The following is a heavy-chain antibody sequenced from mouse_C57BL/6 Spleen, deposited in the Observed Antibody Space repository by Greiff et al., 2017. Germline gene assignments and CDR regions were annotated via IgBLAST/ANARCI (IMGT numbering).Heavy chain of an antibody. CDR1: GFNIKDDY. CDR3: THYGSSYDYAMDY. D-gene: IGHD1-1*01. CDR2: IDPENGDT. V-gene: IGHV14-4*01. Sequence: VQLQQSGAELVRPGASVKLSCTASGFNIKDDYMHWVKQRPEQGLEWIGWIDPENGDTEYASKFQGKATITADTSSNTAYRQLSSLTSEDTAVYYCTHYGSSYDYAMDYWGQGTSVTVSS. J-gene: IGHJ4*01.